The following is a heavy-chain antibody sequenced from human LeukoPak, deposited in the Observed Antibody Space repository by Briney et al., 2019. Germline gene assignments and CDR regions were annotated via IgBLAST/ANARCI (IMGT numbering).Heavy chain of an antibody. D-gene: IGHD1-7*01. Sequence: PSETLSLTCTVSGGSISSSSYYWGWLRQPPGKGLEWIGSIYYSGRTYYNPSLKSRVTISVDTSKNQFSLKLSSVTAADTAVYYCARHVVVGTTEDYWGQGTLVTVSS. J-gene: IGHJ4*02. V-gene: IGHV4-39*01. CDR3: ARHVVVGTTEDY. CDR2: IYYSGRT. CDR1: GGSISSSSYY.